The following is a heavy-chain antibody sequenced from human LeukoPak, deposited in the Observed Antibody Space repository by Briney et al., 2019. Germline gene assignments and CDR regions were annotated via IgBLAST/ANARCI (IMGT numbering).Heavy chain of an antibody. CDR3: ARGAIVGANFVY. Sequence: GGSLRLSCADSGFTFGRYWMHWVRQAPGKGLVWVSHITTDGSGTSYADSVKGRFTISRDNAKNTLYLQMNSLRAEDTAVYYCARGAIVGANFVYWGQGTLVTVSS. D-gene: IGHD1-26*01. CDR2: ITTDGSGT. V-gene: IGHV3-74*01. J-gene: IGHJ4*02. CDR1: GFTFGRYW.